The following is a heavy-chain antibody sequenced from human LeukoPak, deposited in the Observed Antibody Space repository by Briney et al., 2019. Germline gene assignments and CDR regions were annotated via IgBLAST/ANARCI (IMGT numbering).Heavy chain of an antibody. CDR3: ARDVHGDYGSGWFDP. CDR1: GGTFTNSA. CDR2: IMPLFGTA. D-gene: IGHD4-17*01. Sequence: SVKVSCKTSGGTFTNSAISWVWQAPGQGLEWLGGIMPLFGTAGYAQKFQGKVTITKDESTRTVYLELTSLTSDDTAVYYCARDVHGDYGSGWFDPWGQGTLVSVSS. V-gene: IGHV1-69*05. J-gene: IGHJ5*02.